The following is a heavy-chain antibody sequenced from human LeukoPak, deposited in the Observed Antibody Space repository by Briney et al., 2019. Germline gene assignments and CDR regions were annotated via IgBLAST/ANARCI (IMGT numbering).Heavy chain of an antibody. Sequence: GGSLRLSCTASGFTFGDYAMSWLRQAPGKGLEWVGFIRSKHYGRTTEYAASVKGRFTISREDSKTIAYLQMNSMKTEDTAVYYSTRGYDVLTGLSYFDYWGQGARVTVSS. CDR3: TRGYDVLTGLSYFDY. CDR1: GFTFGDYA. V-gene: IGHV3-49*03. D-gene: IGHD3-9*01. CDR2: IRSKHYGRTT. J-gene: IGHJ4*02.